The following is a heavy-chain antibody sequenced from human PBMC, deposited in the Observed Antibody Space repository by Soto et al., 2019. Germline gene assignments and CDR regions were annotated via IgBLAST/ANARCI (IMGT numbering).Heavy chain of an antibody. J-gene: IGHJ6*02. D-gene: IGHD2-15*01. Sequence: GGSLRLSCGPSGFAFSSYCMHWVRQAPGKGLEWVAVIWYDGSNKYYADSVKGRFTISRDNSKNTLYLQMNSLRAEDTAVYYCARDAKGMDVWGQGTTVTVSS. CDR2: IWYDGSNK. CDR3: ARDAKGMDV. V-gene: IGHV3-33*01. CDR1: GFAFSSYC.